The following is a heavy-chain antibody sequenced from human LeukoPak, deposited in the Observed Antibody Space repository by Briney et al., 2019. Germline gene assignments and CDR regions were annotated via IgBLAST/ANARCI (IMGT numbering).Heavy chain of an antibody. V-gene: IGHV4-61*02. Sequence: PSQTLSLTCTVSSGSMSSGSYYWSWIRQPAGKGLEWIGRIYTSGSTNYNPSLKSRVTISVDTSKSQFSLKLSSVTAADTAVYYCARGGAVAGYGMDVWGQGTTLTVSS. CDR2: IYTSGST. J-gene: IGHJ6*02. CDR1: SGSMSSGSYY. D-gene: IGHD6-19*01. CDR3: ARGGAVAGYGMDV.